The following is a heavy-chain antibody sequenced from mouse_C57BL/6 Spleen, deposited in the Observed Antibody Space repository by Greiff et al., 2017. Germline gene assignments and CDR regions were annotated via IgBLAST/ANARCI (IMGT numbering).Heavy chain of an antibody. CDR1: GYTFTDYY. CDR2: IFPGSGST. V-gene: IGHV1-75*01. Sequence: VKLQQSGPELVKPGASVKISCKASGYTFTDYYINWVKQRPGQGLEWIGWIFPGSGSTYYNEKFKGKATLTVDISSSTAYMLLSSLTAEDSAVYFCASTHYYGSRAWFAYWGQGTLVTVSA. D-gene: IGHD1-1*01. CDR3: ASTHYYGSRAWFAY. J-gene: IGHJ3*01.